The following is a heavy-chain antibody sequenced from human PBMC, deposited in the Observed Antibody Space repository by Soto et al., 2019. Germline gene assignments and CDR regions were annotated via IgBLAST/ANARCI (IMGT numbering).Heavy chain of an antibody. CDR3: ARDLGRTAAGYYYYDAMDV. Sequence: EVQLVASGGGLVQPGGSLTLSCAASGFTFGAFWMNWVRQAPGKGLEWVANIKEDGSEKYFLDSVKGRFTISRDNAKNSLYLQINSLRAEDTGVYYCARDLGRTAAGYYYYDAMDVWGQGTTVTVSS. J-gene: IGHJ6*02. CDR2: IKEDGSEK. D-gene: IGHD2-2*01. V-gene: IGHV3-7*01. CDR1: GFTFGAFW.